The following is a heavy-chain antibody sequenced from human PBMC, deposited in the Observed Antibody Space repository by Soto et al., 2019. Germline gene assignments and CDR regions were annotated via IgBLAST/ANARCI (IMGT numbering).Heavy chain of an antibody. CDR1: GGTFSSYA. Sequence: QVQLVQSGAEVKKPGSSVKVSCKASGGTFSSYAISWVRQAPGQGLEWMGGIIPIFGTANYAQKFQGRVTITAEESTGTAYMVLISLISDDTAVYYCARELASVVTGWFDPWGQGTLVTVSS. CDR3: ARELASVVTGWFDP. V-gene: IGHV1-69*12. J-gene: IGHJ5*02. CDR2: IIPIFGTA. D-gene: IGHD2-15*01.